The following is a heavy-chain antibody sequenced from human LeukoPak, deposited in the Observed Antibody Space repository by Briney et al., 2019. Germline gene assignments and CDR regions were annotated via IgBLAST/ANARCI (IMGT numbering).Heavy chain of an antibody. D-gene: IGHD2-2*02. CDR3: ARGGYQLLYDRIEP. CDR1: GFTFNDYA. V-gene: IGHV3-30*01. CDR2: LSYDGGNK. Sequence: PGRSLRLSCAASGFTFNDYAMHWVRQAPGKGLEWVAVLSYDGGNKYYADSVKGRFAISRDNSKNTLYLQINSLRTEDTAVYYSARGGYQLLYDRIEPWGQGTLVTVSS. J-gene: IGHJ5*02.